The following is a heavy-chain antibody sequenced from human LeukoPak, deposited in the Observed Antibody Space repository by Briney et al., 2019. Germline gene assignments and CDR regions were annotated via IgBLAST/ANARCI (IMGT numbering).Heavy chain of an antibody. CDR2: IIPIFGTA. D-gene: IGHD6-13*01. J-gene: IGHJ6*02. CDR1: GYTFTSYA. CDR3: ARAGSSSRPPYYYYYGMDV. Sequence: PVKVSCKASGYTFTSYAISWVRQAPGQGLEWMGGIIPIFGTANYAQRFQGRVTITADESTSTAYMELSSLRSEDTAVYYCARAGSSSRPPYYYYYGMDVWGQGTTVTVSS. V-gene: IGHV1-69*13.